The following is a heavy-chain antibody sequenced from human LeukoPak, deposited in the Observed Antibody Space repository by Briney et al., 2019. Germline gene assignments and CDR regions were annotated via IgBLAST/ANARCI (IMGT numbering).Heavy chain of an antibody. CDR3: VRSVGSDWGHFDF. CDR2: ITWNSGTI. V-gene: IGHV3-9*01. D-gene: IGHD7-27*01. J-gene: IGHJ4*02. CDR1: GFNFDQYA. Sequence: GGSLRLSCVASGFNFDQYAMFWVRRAPGKGLEGVTGITWNSGTIAYADSVKGRFTISRDNAKSSLYLQMNSLRTEDTALYYCVRSVGSDWGHFDFRGQGTLVSVSS.